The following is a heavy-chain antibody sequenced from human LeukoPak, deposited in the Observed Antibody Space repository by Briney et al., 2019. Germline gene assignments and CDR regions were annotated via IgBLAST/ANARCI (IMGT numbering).Heavy chain of an antibody. Sequence: SVKVSCKASGGTFSSYAISWVRQAPGQGLEWMGGIIPIFGTANYAQKFQGRVTMTTDTSTSTAYMELRSLRSDDTAVYYCAHGYYLDYWGQGTLVTVSS. CDR3: AHGYYLDY. J-gene: IGHJ4*02. CDR1: GGTFSSYA. CDR2: IIPIFGTA. D-gene: IGHD3-22*01. V-gene: IGHV1-69*05.